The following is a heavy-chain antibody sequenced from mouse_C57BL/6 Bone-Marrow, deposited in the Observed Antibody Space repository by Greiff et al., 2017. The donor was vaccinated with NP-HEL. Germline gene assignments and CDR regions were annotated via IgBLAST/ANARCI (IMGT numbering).Heavy chain of an antibody. D-gene: IGHD1-1*01. CDR3: ARILRD. J-gene: IGHJ2*01. CDR1: GYTFTSYW. Sequence: QVQLKQPGAELVKPGASVKLSCKASGYTFTSYWMQWVKQRPGQGLEWIGEIDPSDSYTNYNQKFKGKATLTVDTSSSTAYMQLSSLTSEDSAVYYCARILRDWGQGTTLTVSS. V-gene: IGHV1-50*01. CDR2: IDPSDSYT.